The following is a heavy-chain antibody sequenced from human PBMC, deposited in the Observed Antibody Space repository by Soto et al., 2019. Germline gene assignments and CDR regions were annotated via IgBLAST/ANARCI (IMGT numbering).Heavy chain of an antibody. J-gene: IGHJ4*02. CDR3: ARTGEYCSGGSCYDFDY. D-gene: IGHD2-15*01. Sequence: PSETLSLTCTVSGGSISSSSYYWGWIRQPPGKGLEWIGSIYYSGSTNYNPSLKSRVTISVDTSKNQFSLKLSSVTAADTAVYYCARTGEYCSGGSCYDFDYWGQGTLVTVSS. CDR1: GGSISSSSYY. CDR2: IYYSGST. V-gene: IGHV4-39*07.